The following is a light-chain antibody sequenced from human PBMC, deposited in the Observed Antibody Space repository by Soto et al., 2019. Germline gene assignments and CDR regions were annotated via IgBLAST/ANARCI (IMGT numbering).Light chain of an antibody. J-gene: IGLJ2*01. CDR1: KLGDKY. V-gene: IGLV3-1*01. CDR2: QDS. Sequence: SYELTQPPSVSVSPGQTASITCSGDKLGDKYACWYQQKPGQSPELVIYQDSKRPSGIPERFSGSNSGNTATLTISGTQAMDEADYYFQAWDSSTVVFGGGTKLTVL. CDR3: QAWDSSTVV.